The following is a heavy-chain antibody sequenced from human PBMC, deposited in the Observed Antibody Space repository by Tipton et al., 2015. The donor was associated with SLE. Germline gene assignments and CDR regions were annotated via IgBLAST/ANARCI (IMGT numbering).Heavy chain of an antibody. Sequence: TLSLTCTVSGGSIRSYFWSWIRQPAGKGLEWIGRIYTTGSTNYNPSLKSRVTMSVDTSKNQFSLSLSSVTAADTAVYYCARLQWLSGFDLWGQGTMVTVSS. D-gene: IGHD6-19*01. CDR3: ARLQWLSGFDL. CDR1: GGSIRSYF. J-gene: IGHJ3*01. V-gene: IGHV4-4*07. CDR2: IYTTGST.